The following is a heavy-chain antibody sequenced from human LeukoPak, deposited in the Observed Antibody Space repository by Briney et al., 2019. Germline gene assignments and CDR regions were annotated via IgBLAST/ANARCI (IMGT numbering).Heavy chain of an antibody. CDR2: ISGSGGST. CDR3: AKGGGKTTVTIGPRYYYYGMDV. CDR1: GFTFSSYA. D-gene: IGHD4-17*01. Sequence: GGSLRLSCAASGFTFSSYAMSWVRQAPGKGLGWVSAISGSGGSTYYADSVKGRFTISRDNSKNPLYLQMNSLRAEDTAVYYCAKGGGKTTVTIGPRYYYYGMDVWGQGTTVTVSS. V-gene: IGHV3-23*01. J-gene: IGHJ6*02.